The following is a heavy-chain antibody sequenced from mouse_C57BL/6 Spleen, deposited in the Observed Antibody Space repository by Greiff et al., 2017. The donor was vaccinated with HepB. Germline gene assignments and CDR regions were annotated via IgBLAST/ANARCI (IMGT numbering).Heavy chain of an antibody. CDR1: GFTFSSYA. J-gene: IGHJ3*01. D-gene: IGHD4-1*02. CDR3: ASPQLGQGAWFAY. Sequence: EVKLVESGGGLVKPGGSLKLSCAASGFTFSSYAMSWVRQTPEKRLEWVATISDGGSYTYYPDNVKGRFTISRDNAKNNLYLQMSHLKSEDTAMYYCASPQLGQGAWFAYWGQGTLVTVSA. CDR2: ISDGGSYT. V-gene: IGHV5-4*03.